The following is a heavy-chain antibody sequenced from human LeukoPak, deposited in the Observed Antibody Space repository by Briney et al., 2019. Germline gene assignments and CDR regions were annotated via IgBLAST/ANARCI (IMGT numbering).Heavy chain of an antibody. Sequence: GGSLRLSCAASGFSFSNYRMNWVRQAPGKGLEWVSAISGSGDSTYYADSVKGRFTISRDNSKNTLYLQMNSLRAEDTAVYYCAKAHDCSGGSCYSYFDYWGQGTLLTVSS. CDR3: AKAHDCSGGSCYSYFDY. J-gene: IGHJ4*02. V-gene: IGHV3-23*01. CDR2: ISGSGDST. CDR1: GFSFSNYR. D-gene: IGHD2-15*01.